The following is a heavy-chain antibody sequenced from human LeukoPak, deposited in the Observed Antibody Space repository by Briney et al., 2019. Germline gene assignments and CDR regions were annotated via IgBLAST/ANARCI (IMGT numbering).Heavy chain of an antibody. CDR3: ARDCSGGSCHNWFDP. D-gene: IGHD2-15*01. CDR1: GFTFSAYA. J-gene: IGHJ5*02. Sequence: GGSLRLSCVASGFTFSAYAMSWVRQAPGKGLEWVSSISGSTMFIYYADSVKARFTISRDNAKNSLYLQMNSLRAEDTAVYYCARDCSGGSCHNWFDPWGQGTLVTVSS. CDR2: ISGSTMFI. V-gene: IGHV3-21*01.